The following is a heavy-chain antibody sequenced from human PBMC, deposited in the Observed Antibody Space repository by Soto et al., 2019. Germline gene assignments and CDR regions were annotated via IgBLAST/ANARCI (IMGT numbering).Heavy chain of an antibody. CDR3: ARDRSYSLEV. J-gene: IGHJ6*02. CDR1: GSTFSNDW. V-gene: IGHV3-74*01. CDR2: INSDGSST. Sequence: EVQLVESGGGLLQPGGSLRLSCAVSGSTFSNDWMHWVRQAPGKGLVWVSHINSDGSSTNYADFVKGRFTIARDNAKNPVYLQMNSLRAEDTAVYYCARDRSYSLEVWGQGTTVTVSS.